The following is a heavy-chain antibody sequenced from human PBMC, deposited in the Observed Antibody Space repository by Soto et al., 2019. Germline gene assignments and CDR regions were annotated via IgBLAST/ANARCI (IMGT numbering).Heavy chain of an antibody. CDR1: GFTFSNYD. Sequence: GGSLRLSCAASGFTFSNYDMSWVRQAPGKGLEWVSSISSSGSNTNYADSAKGRFTISRDNPKNTLYLQMSSLSAADTATYFCARRDFGSGSNCVFGAPAFAYWGQGNLVTVSS. J-gene: IGHJ4*02. CDR2: ISSSGSNT. D-gene: IGHD3-3*01. V-gene: IGHV3-23*01. CDR3: ARRDFGSGSNCVFGAPAFAY.